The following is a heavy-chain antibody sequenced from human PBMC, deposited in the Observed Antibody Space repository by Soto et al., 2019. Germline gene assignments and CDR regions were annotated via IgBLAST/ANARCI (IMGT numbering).Heavy chain of an antibody. CDR1: GGSISSGGYX. CDR2: IYHSGST. J-gene: IGHJ5*01. CDR3: ARRQAGDYGHWFDS. Sequence: PSETLSLTCAVSGGSISSGGYXWSXXRXXPGKGLEWIGYIYHSGSTSYNPSLKSRVTISVDTSNNQFSLKVNSVTASDTAVYYCARRQAGDYGHWFDSWGQGILVTVSS. V-gene: IGHV4-30-2*01. D-gene: IGHD4-17*01.